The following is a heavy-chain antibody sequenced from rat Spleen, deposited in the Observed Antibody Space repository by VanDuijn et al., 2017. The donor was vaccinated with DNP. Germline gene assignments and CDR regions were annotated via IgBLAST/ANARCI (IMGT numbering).Heavy chain of an antibody. CDR3: ARHRTIMPYYYAMDA. CDR1: GFTFSDYN. CDR2: LSYNGGTP. V-gene: IGHV5-7*01. D-gene: IGHD1-12*01. J-gene: IGHJ4*01. Sequence: EVQLVESDGGLVQPGRSLKLSCAASGFTFSDYNMAWVRQAPAKGLEWVATLSYNGGTPYYRDSVKGRFTISRDNAQSTLYLQMDSLRSEDTATYYCARHRTIMPYYYAMDAWGQGASVTVSS.